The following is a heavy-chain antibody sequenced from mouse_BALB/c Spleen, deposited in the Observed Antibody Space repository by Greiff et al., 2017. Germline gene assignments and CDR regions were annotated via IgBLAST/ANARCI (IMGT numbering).Heavy chain of an antibody. CDR2: INPNNGGT. Sequence: SGPELVKPGASVKIPCKASGYTFTDYNMDWVKQSHGKSLEWIGDINPNNGGTIYNQKFKGKATLTVDKSSSTAYMELRSLTSEDTAVYYCARTVVAGGAMDYWGQGTSVTVSS. J-gene: IGHJ4*01. V-gene: IGHV1-18*01. D-gene: IGHD1-1*01. CDR1: GYTFTDYN. CDR3: ARTVVAGGAMDY.